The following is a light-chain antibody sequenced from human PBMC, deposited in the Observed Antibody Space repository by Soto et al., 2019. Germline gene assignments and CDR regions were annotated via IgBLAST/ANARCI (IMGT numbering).Light chain of an antibody. CDR3: QQYGNSPFT. Sequence: EIVLTQSPGTLSLSPGERAALSCRASQSVSSGTYLAWYQQKPGQAPRLLIYGASSRATGIPDRFSGSGSGTDFTLTISRLEPEDFAVYYCQQYGNSPFTFGPGTKVDIK. V-gene: IGKV3-20*01. CDR2: GAS. CDR1: QSVSSGTY. J-gene: IGKJ3*01.